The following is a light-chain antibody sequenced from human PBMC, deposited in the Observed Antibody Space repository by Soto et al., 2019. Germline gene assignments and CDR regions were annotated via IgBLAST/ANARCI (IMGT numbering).Light chain of an antibody. CDR3: QQYGDSRT. Sequence: EIVLTQSPGTLSVSPGERATLSCRASQSISNNYLAWYEQKPGQAPRLLIYDASSRATGIPDRFSGSGSGTDFTLTISILEPEDFAVYYCQQYGDSRTFGQGTRVEI. CDR1: QSISNNY. V-gene: IGKV3-20*01. J-gene: IGKJ1*01. CDR2: DAS.